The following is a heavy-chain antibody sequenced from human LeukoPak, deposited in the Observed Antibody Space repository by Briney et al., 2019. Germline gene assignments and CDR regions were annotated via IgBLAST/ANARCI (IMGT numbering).Heavy chain of an antibody. Sequence: PGGSLRLSCAASGFTFSSYGMSWVRQAPGKGLEWVSAISGSGTSTYYADSVKGRFTISRVNSKNTLYLQMNSLRAEDTAVYYCAKGNYDILTGYLYYFDYWGQGTLVTVSS. D-gene: IGHD3-9*01. V-gene: IGHV3-23*01. J-gene: IGHJ4*02. CDR3: AKGNYDILTGYLYYFDY. CDR2: ISGSGTST. CDR1: GFTFSSYG.